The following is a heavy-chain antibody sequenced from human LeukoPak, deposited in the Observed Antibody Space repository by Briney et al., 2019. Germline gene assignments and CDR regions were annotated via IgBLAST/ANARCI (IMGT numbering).Heavy chain of an antibody. CDR2: INPNSGGT. D-gene: IGHD4-11*01. V-gene: IGHV1-2*02. CDR1: GYTFTGYY. J-gene: IGHJ5*02. Sequence: ASVKVSCKASGYTFTGYYMHWVRQAPGQGLEWMGWINPNSGGTNYAQKFQGRVTMTRDTSISTAYMELSRLRSDDTAVYYCARDRSSTATTGFWFDPWGQGTLVTVSS. CDR3: ARDRSSTATTGFWFDP.